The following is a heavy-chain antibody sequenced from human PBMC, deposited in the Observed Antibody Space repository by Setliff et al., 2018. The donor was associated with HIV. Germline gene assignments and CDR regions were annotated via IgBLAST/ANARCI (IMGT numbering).Heavy chain of an antibody. CDR2: VYNSGIT. Sequence: SETLSLTCAVSGGSVSSPSYYWGWIRQPPGKGLEWIGSVYNSGITFKNPSLKSRVSISVDRSGNQFSLRLTSVTAADTAVYYCVTCRHRPSNWFDPWGQGTVVTVSS. CDR1: GGSVSSPSYY. CDR3: VTCRHRPSNWFDP. J-gene: IGHJ5*02. V-gene: IGHV4-39*07.